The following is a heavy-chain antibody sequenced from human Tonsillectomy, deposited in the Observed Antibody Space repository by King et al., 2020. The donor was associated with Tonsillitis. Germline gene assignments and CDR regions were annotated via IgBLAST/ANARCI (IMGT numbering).Heavy chain of an antibody. CDR1: GFSFNTNA. V-gene: IGHV3-23*04. CDR3: AKDLGINWNPTNAFDV. Sequence: VQLVESGGGLVQPGGSLRLSCASSGFSFNTNAMSWVSQAPGKGLEWVSGMSGSGGTTYHADSVKGRFTISRDNSKNTLYLQMSSLRADDTAVYYCAKDLGINWNPTNAFDVWGQGTMVTVSS. CDR2: MSGSGGTT. D-gene: IGHD1-1*01. J-gene: IGHJ3*01.